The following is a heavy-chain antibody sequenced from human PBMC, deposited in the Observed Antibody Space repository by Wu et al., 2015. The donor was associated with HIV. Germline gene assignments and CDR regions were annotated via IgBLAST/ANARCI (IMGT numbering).Heavy chain of an antibody. CDR1: GDTFSSYA. D-gene: IGHD1-26*01. CDR3: ARDGGSYSGTNWYYYYMDV. Sequence: QVQLVQSGAEVKKPGSSVKVSCKASGDTFSSYAINWVRQAPGHGLEWMGRIIPIFGTANYAQKFQGRVTITADESTSTSYMELGSLTSDDTAVYYCARDGGSYSGTNWYYYYMDVWGTGTTVTVSS. V-gene: IGHV1-69*13. CDR2: IIPIFGTA. J-gene: IGHJ6*03.